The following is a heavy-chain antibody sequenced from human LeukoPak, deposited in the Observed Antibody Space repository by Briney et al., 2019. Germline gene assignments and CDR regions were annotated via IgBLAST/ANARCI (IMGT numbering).Heavy chain of an antibody. Sequence: SETLSLTCTVSGGSISSSSYYWGWIRQPPGKGREWIGSIYYSGSTYYNPSPKGRVTISVDTSKNQFSLKLSSVTAADTTVYYCARVYYYGSGRKNNPYSYYGMDVWGQGTTVTVSS. D-gene: IGHD3-10*01. CDR1: GGSISSSSYY. CDR2: IYYSGST. J-gene: IGHJ6*02. V-gene: IGHV4-39*01. CDR3: ARVYYYGSGRKNNPYSYYGMDV.